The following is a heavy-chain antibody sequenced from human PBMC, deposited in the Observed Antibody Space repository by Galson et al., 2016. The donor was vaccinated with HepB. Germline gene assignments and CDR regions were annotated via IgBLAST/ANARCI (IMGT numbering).Heavy chain of an antibody. J-gene: IGHJ5*02. CDR2: ISSNAYGGTT. D-gene: IGHD6-13*01. Sequence: RLSCAASGFTFSDHAMSWFRQAPGKGLEWVGFISSNAYGGTTEFAASVKDRFTISRDDSKSIAYLQMNSLKIEDTAVYYCTDGGGIAAAARGLNHWGQGTLVTVSS. V-gene: IGHV3-49*03. CDR3: TDGGGIAAAARGLNH. CDR1: GFTFSDHA.